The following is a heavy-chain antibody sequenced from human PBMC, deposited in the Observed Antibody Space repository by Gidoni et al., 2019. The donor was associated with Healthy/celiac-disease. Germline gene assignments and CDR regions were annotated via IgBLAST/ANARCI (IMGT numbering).Heavy chain of an antibody. Sequence: QVQLVQSGAEVKTPGASVKVSCKASGYTFTGYYMHWVRQAPGQGREWMGWINPNSGGTNYAQKCQGRVTMTRDTSISTAYMELSRLRSDDTAVYYCARAEVHDYGDPPLFSYYGMDVWGQGTTVTVSS. V-gene: IGHV1-2*02. J-gene: IGHJ6*02. CDR2: INPNSGGT. CDR1: GYTFTGYY. D-gene: IGHD4-17*01. CDR3: ARAEVHDYGDPPLFSYYGMDV.